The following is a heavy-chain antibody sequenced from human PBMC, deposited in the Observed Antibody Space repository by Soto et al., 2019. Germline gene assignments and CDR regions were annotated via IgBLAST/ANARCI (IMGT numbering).Heavy chain of an antibody. Sequence: PGGSLRLSCAASGFTFSSYGMHWVRQAPGKGLEWVAVIWYDGSNKYYADSVKGRFTISRDNSKNTLYLQMNSLRAEDTAVYYCARESGYYDSSGYYYRDYYGMDVWGQGTTVTVSS. CDR2: IWYDGSNK. V-gene: IGHV3-33*01. CDR1: GFTFSSYG. J-gene: IGHJ6*02. CDR3: ARESGYYDSSGYYYRDYYGMDV. D-gene: IGHD3-22*01.